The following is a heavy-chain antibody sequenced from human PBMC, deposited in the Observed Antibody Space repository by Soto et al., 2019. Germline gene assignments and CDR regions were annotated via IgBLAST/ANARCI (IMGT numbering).Heavy chain of an antibody. CDR1: GFTFSTYT. J-gene: IGHJ4*02. CDR2: INGRGNYI. CDR3: VREDGKVGTNSAFDY. Sequence: EVQVVESGGDLVKPGGSLRLSCASSGFTFSTYTMNWVRQAPGKGLEWVSSINGRGNYIYYAESVKGRCTISRDNAKNSLYLQMDSLRDEDTALYYCVREDGKVGTNSAFDYWGLGALVTVSS. V-gene: IGHV3-21*01. D-gene: IGHD1-26*01.